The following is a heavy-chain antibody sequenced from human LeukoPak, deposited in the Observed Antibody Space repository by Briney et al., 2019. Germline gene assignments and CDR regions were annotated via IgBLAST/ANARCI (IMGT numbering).Heavy chain of an antibody. J-gene: IGHJ3*02. CDR1: GDSVSSNSAA. V-gene: IGHV6-1*01. CDR2: TYYRSKWYN. CDR3: AREDYDSSGGAFDI. D-gene: IGHD3-22*01. Sequence: QTLSLTCAISGDSVSSNSAAWNWITHSPSRGLEWLGRTYYRSKWYNDYAVSVKSRITINPDTSKNKFSLQLNSVTPEDTAVYYCAREDYDSSGGAFDIWGQGTMVPVSS.